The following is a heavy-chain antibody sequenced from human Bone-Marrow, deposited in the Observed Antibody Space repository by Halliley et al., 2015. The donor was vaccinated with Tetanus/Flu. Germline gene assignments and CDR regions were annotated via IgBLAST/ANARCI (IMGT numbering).Heavy chain of an antibody. V-gene: IGHV4-34*01. CDR2: INYCGVT. Sequence: TLSLTCTVSGDSISGYYWSWIRQPPGKGLEWIGEINYCGVTNYNPSLKSRVIISVDTSKNQFSLNLTSMTAADTAVYYCASVPLAGKDHWGQGVLVTVSS. J-gene: IGHJ4*02. CDR1: GDSISGYY. D-gene: IGHD6-19*01. CDR3: ASVPLAGKDH.